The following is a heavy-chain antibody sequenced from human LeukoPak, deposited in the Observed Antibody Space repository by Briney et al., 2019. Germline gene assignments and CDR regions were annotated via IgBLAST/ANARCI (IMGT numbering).Heavy chain of an antibody. CDR1: GYSFTSYW. CDR2: IDPSDSYT. D-gene: IGHD3-9*01. CDR3: ARLTDQSDIILTGNFDC. V-gene: IGHV5-10-1*01. J-gene: IGHJ4*02. Sequence: GESLRISCKGSGYSFTSYWISWVRQMPGKGLEWMGRIDPSDSYTNYSPSFQGHVTISADKSISTAYLQWSSLKASDTAMYYCARLTDQSDIILTGNFDCWGQGTLVTVSS.